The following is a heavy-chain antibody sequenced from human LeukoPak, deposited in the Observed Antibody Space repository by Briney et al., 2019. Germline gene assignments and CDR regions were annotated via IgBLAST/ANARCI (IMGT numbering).Heavy chain of an antibody. V-gene: IGHV3-30-3*01. D-gene: IGHD3-22*01. CDR1: GFTFSNFA. CDR2: ISYDGSNK. J-gene: IGHJ4*02. CDR3: ARWQSNYYDSGGYPDY. Sequence: GGSLRLSCAASGFTFSNFAMHWVRQAPGKGLEWVALISYDGSNKYYADSVKGRFTISRDNSKNTLYLQMNNLRVEDTAVYYCARWQSNYYDSGGYPDYWGQGTLVTVPS.